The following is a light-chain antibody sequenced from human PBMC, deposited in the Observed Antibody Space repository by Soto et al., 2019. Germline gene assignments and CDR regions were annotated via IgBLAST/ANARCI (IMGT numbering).Light chain of an antibody. CDR3: QHLNRYPRT. J-gene: IGKJ1*01. Sequence: ILVTQWPSALSASVGDRVTIACRPSQYLXNDFTWCQREPGTAPKILXYDASTLQTGFPSSLSGSGSGTAFTPTISSRQPEDSVTYYWQHLNRYPRTFGHGTKVDIK. CDR1: QYLXND. V-gene: IGKV1-9*01. CDR2: DAS.